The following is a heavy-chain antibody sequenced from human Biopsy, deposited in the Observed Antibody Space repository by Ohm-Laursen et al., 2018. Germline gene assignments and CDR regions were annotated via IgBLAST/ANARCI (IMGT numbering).Heavy chain of an antibody. CDR1: GGPIDSYY. CDR3: ASAGYNPDWNFDL. V-gene: IGHV4-59*12. Sequence: TLSLTCTVSGGPIDSYYWSWIRQPPGKALEWIGYIYFTGRTSYNPSLKSRVTMSVNTSKKQFSLRLSSVTAADTAVYYCASAGYNPDWNFDLWGRGPRVIVSS. CDR2: IYFTGRT. D-gene: IGHD5-24*01. J-gene: IGHJ2*01.